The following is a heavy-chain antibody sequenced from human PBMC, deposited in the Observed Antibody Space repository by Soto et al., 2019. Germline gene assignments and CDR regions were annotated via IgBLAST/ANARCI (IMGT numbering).Heavy chain of an antibody. V-gene: IGHV3-30*18. CDR1: GFTFSSYG. J-gene: IGHJ4*02. Sequence: GGSLRLSCAASGFTFSSYGMHWVRQAPGKGLEWVAVISYDGSNKYYADSVKGRFTISRDNSKNTLYLQMNSLRAEDTAVYYCANLITMVRGDVFDYWGQGTLVTVSS. CDR2: ISYDGSNK. CDR3: ANLITMVRGDVFDY. D-gene: IGHD3-10*01.